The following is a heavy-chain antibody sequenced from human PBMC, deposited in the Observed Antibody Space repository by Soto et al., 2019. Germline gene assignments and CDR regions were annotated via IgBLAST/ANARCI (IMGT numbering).Heavy chain of an antibody. J-gene: IGHJ4*01. D-gene: IGHD2-2*01. Sequence: GGSLRLSCAASGFTFSSYAMSWVRQAPGKGLEWVSAISGSGGSTYYADSVKGRFTISRDNSKNTLYLQMNSLRAEDTAVYYCAKAVVVVPAAMCDYWGHGTLVTVSS. CDR3: AKAVVVVPAAMCDY. CDR1: GFTFSSYA. V-gene: IGHV3-23*01. CDR2: ISGSGGST.